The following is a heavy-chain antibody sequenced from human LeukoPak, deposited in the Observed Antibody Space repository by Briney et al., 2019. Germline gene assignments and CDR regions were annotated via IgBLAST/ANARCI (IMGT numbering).Heavy chain of an antibody. D-gene: IGHD3-22*01. CDR2: IYYSGST. CDR3: ARADYYDTVYYFDY. CDR1: GGSMSSGGYY. Sequence: SETLSLTCTVSGGSMSSGGYYWSWIRQPPGKGLEWIGSIYYSGSTYYNPSLKSRVTISVDTSKNQFSLKLSSVTAADTAVYYCARADYYDTVYYFDYWGQGTLVTVSS. J-gene: IGHJ4*02. V-gene: IGHV4-39*07.